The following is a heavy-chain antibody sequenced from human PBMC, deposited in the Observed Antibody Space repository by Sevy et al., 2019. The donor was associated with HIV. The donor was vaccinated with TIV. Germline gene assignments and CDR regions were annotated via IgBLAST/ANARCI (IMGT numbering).Heavy chain of an antibody. CDR3: ARGGVLVPAALSDFDY. CDR1: GFTFNDYY. V-gene: IGHV3-11*01. D-gene: IGHD2-2*01. CDR2: ISSSGSTI. J-gene: IGHJ4*02. Sequence: GGSLRLSCAASGFTFNDYYMSWIRQAPGKGLEWVSYISSSGSTIYYADSVKGRFTISRDNAKNSLYLQMNSLRAEDTAVYYCARGGVLVPAALSDFDYWGQGTLVTVSS.